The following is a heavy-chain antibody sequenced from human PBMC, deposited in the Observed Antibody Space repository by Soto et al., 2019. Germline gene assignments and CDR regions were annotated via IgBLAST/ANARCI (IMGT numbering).Heavy chain of an antibody. CDR2: IYYSGST. V-gene: IGHV4-39*01. CDR1: GGSISSSSYY. J-gene: IGHJ6*02. CDR3: ASDYGSGSYYYYYYGMDV. Sequence: QLQLQESGPGLVKPSETLSLTCTVSGGSISSSSYYWGWIRQPPGKGLEWIGSIYYSGSTYYNPSLKSRVTISVDTSKNQFSLKLSSVTAADTAVYYCASDYGSGSYYYYYYGMDVWGQGTTVTVSS. D-gene: IGHD3-10*01.